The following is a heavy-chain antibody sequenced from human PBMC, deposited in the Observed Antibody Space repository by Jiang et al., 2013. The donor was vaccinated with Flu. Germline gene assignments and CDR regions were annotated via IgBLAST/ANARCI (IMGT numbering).Heavy chain of an antibody. CDR3: ARGGGATAALRWYFDL. J-gene: IGHJ2*01. Sequence: RLSCAASGFTFSDYYMSWIRQAPGKGLEWVSIINSGSNTYYTDSVKGRFTISRHNFKNTLYLQMNSLRPEDSAVYYCARGGGATAALRWYFDLWGHGTLVTVSS. CDR2: INSGSNT. V-gene: IGHV3-53*04. D-gene: IGHD6-13*01. CDR1: GFTFSDYY.